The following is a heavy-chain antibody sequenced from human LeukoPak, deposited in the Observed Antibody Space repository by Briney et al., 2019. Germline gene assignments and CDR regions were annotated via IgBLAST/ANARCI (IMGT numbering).Heavy chain of an antibody. CDR3: AKVSGRRGYSYMDV. CDR1: GFTFDDYT. Sequence: PGGSLRLSCAASGFTFDDYTMHWVRHAPGKGLEWVSPITWDGGSTYYADSVKGRFTVSRDNSKNSLYLQMSSLRTEDTALYYCAKVSGRRGYSYMDVWGKGTTVTVSS. CDR2: ITWDGGST. J-gene: IGHJ6*03. D-gene: IGHD3-3*01. V-gene: IGHV3-43*01.